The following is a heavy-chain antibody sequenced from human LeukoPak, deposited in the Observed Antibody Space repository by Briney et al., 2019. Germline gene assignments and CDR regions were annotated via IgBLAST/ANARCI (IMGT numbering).Heavy chain of an antibody. CDR1: GFTFRNYG. V-gene: IGHV3-30*18. CDR2: VSYDGSDK. Sequence: PGGSLRLSCTASGFTFRNYGMHWVRQAPGKGLEWVAVVSYDGSDKYYADSVKGRLTISRDNSKNTVHLQMNSLRAEDTAVYYCAKDLSRYYYYYYGMDVWGQGTTVTVSS. CDR3: AKDLSRYYYYYYGMDV. D-gene: IGHD1-1*01. J-gene: IGHJ6*02.